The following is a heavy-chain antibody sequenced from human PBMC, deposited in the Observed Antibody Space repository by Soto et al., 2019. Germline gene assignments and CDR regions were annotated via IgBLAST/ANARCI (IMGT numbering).Heavy chain of an antibody. Sequence: SGPTLVNPTQTLTLTCTFSGFSLSSSGMSVGWFRQAPGKAPEWLSLVYWNDDKRYSPSLRSRLTISKDTSTNQVVLTMTNMDSVDTGTYYCAHMYYYDGSGYYPTSDYWGQGTLVTVSS. D-gene: IGHD3-22*01. J-gene: IGHJ4*02. CDR3: AHMYYYDGSGYYPTSDY. V-gene: IGHV2-5*01. CDR1: GFSLSSSGMS. CDR2: VYWNDDK.